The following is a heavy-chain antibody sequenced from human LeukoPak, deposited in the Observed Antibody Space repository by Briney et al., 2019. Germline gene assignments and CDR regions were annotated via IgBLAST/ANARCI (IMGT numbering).Heavy chain of an antibody. V-gene: IGHV1-46*01. J-gene: IGHJ3*02. CDR1: GYTCTSYY. D-gene: IGHD3-22*01. CDR3: ARDRYDSSGYYNRAFDI. Sequence: ASVKVSCKASGYTCTSYYMHWVRQAPGQGLEWMGIINPSGGSTSYAQKFQGRVTMTRDTSTSTVYMELSSLRSEDTAVYYCARDRYDSSGYYNRAFDIWGQGTMVTVSS. CDR2: INPSGGST.